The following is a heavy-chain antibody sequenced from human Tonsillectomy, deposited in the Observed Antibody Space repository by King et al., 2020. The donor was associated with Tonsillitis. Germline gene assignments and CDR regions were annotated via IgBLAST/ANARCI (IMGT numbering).Heavy chain of an antibody. Sequence: VQLVESGGGLVQPGGSLRLSCTASGFTLSTYWMAWLRQAPGKGREWVANVNQDERKTNHADSVRGRFTISRDNAKNSRFLQMNSLRAGNTAVYYCSWYSTPDSSGDYYDAFDLWGQGTMVTVSS. J-gene: IGHJ3*01. D-gene: IGHD3-10*01. CDR1: GFTLSTYW. V-gene: IGHV3-7*01. CDR2: VNQDERKT. CDR3: SWYSTPDSSGDYYDAFDL.